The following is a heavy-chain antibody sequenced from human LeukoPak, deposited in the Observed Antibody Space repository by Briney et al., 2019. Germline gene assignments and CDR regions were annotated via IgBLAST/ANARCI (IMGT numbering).Heavy chain of an antibody. J-gene: IGHJ4*02. Sequence: GGSLRLSCVVSGMTFERHGMHWVRQPPGKGLEWLAFIKYDGSRTDYEDSVKGRFTVSRENSKNTLYLEMDSLRAEDTAVYYCVKDTIFTVDPFDYWGQGTLVTVSS. CDR3: VKDTIFTVDPFDY. V-gene: IGHV3-30*02. CDR2: IKYDGSRT. CDR1: GMTFERHG. D-gene: IGHD3-3*01.